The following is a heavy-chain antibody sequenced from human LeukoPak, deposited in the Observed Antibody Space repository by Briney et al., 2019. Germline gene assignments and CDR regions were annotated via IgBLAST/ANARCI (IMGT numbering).Heavy chain of an antibody. D-gene: IGHD2-15*01. J-gene: IGHJ6*03. CDR2: IYYSGST. Sequence: SETLSLTCTVSGGSISSSNYYWGWIRQPPGKRLEWIGSIYYSGSTYYNPSLKSRATISVDTSKNQFSLKLSSVTAADTAVYYCARARGGYYYYMDVWGKGTTVTVSS. CDR1: GGSISSSNYY. V-gene: IGHV4-39*07. CDR3: ARARGGYYYYMDV.